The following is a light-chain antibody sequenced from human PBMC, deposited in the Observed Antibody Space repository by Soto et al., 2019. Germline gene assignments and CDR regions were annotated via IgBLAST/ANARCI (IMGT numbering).Light chain of an antibody. V-gene: IGKV3-20*01. J-gene: IGKJ1*01. CDR1: QSVSNTY. Sequence: EIVLAQSPGTLSLSPGERATLSGRARQSVSNTYLAWYQQKPGQAPRLLIYGLSSRATGIPDRFSGSGSGTDFPLTISRLEPEDFAVYYCQQYNNWWTFGQGTKVDI. CDR2: GLS. CDR3: QQYNNWWT.